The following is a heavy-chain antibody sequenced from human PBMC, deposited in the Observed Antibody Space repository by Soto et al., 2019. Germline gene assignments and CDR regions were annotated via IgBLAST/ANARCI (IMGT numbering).Heavy chain of an antibody. CDR3: ARDQSYGGAFDY. D-gene: IGHD2-21*01. Sequence: GASVKVSCKASGYTFTSYAMHWVRQAPGQGLEWMGWISAYNGNTNYVQKLQGRVTMTTDTSTSTAYMELRSLRSDDTAVYYCARDQSYGGAFDYWGQGTLVTVSS. J-gene: IGHJ4*02. V-gene: IGHV1-18*01. CDR1: GYTFTSYA. CDR2: ISAYNGNT.